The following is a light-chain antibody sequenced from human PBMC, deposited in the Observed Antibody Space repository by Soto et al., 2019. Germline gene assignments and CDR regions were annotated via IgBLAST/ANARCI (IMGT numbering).Light chain of an antibody. V-gene: IGKV3D-15*01. Sequence: EIRMTQSPATLSVSPGETATLSCRASQSISIGLAGYRQKPPQHPRLLIYGASTRATGTTARFSGSGSGTEFTLTISSLQSEDFAVYYCQQYHSWPPRTFGQGTKVDIK. CDR2: GAS. CDR3: QQYHSWPPRT. CDR1: QSISIG. J-gene: IGKJ1*01.